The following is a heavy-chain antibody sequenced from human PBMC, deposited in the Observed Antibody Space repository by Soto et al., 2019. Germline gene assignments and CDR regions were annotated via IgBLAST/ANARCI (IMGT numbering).Heavy chain of an antibody. J-gene: IGHJ6*02. Sequence: GGSLRLSCVASGFIFNSYSMNWVRQAPGKGLEWVSYINSGSTSVFYADSVKGRFTISRDNAKNSLYLQMNSLRAEDTAVYYCAREATTVTDYYYYGMDVWGQGTTVTVSS. CDR2: INSGSTSV. CDR1: GFIFNSYS. V-gene: IGHV3-21*01. CDR3: AREATTVTDYYYYGMDV. D-gene: IGHD4-17*01.